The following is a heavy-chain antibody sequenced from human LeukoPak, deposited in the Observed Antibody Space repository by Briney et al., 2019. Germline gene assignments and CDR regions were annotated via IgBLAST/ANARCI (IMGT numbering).Heavy chain of an antibody. CDR2: ISYDGSNK. J-gene: IGHJ4*02. V-gene: IGHV3-30*18. CDR1: GFTFSSYG. D-gene: IGHD1-1*01. Sequence: GGSLRLSCAASGFTFSSYGMHWVRQAPGKGLEWVAVISYDGSNKYYADSVKGRFTISRDNSKNTLYLQMNSLRAEDTAVYYCAKDVLAGTPYYFDYWGQGTLVTVSS. CDR3: AKDVLAGTPYYFDY.